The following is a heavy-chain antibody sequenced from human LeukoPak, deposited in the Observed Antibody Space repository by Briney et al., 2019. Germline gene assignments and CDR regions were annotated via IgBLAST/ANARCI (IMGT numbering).Heavy chain of an antibody. CDR3: ARDFFLYYDSSGYYYFDY. J-gene: IGHJ4*02. V-gene: IGHV3-48*04. CDR2: ISSSSSTI. D-gene: IGHD3-22*01. CDR1: GFTFSSYS. Sequence: GGSLRLSCAASGFTFSSYSMNWVRQAPGKGLEWVSYISSSSSTIYYADSVRGRFTISRDNAKNSLYLQMNSLRAEDTAVYYCARDFFLYYDSSGYYYFDYWGQGTLVTVSS.